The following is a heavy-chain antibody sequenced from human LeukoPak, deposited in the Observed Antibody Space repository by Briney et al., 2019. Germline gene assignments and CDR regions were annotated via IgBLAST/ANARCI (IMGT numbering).Heavy chain of an antibody. Sequence: ASVKVSCKTSGYTFASYFMHWVRLAPGQGLEWMGIINPSGGSTSYAQKFQGRVIMTRDMSTSTVYMELSSLRSEDTAVYYCAREAGDWGQGTLVTVSS. CDR3: AREAGD. J-gene: IGHJ4*02. V-gene: IGHV1-46*01. CDR2: INPSGGST. D-gene: IGHD3-10*01. CDR1: GYTFASYF.